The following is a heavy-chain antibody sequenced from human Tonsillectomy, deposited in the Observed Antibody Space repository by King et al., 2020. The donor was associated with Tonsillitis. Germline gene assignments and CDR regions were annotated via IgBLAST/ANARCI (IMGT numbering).Heavy chain of an antibody. V-gene: IGHV3-21*01. CDR1: GFTFSSYS. J-gene: IGHJ5*02. Sequence: VQLVQSGGGLVKPGGSLRLSCAASGFTFSSYSMNWVRQAPGKGLEGVSSISDTSKYIYYADSVKGRFTISRDNAKNSLYLQMNSLRAEDTAVYYCATFPHVTATWGQGTLVTVSS. D-gene: IGHD2/OR15-2a*01. CDR3: ATFPHVTAT. CDR2: ISDTSKYI.